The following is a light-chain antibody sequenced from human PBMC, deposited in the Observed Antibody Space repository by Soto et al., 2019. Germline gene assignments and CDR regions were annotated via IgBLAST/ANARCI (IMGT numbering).Light chain of an antibody. CDR2: GAS. CDR3: QQYNTWTLT. CDR1: ESINQN. J-gene: IGKJ4*01. Sequence: ETVMTQSPATLSVSPGEGATLSCRSTESINQNLAWYQQKPGQAPRLLIHGASYRANGITDRFSVRGSGTEFTLAISRLQSEDFAVYYCQQYNTWTLTFGGGTKVEIK. V-gene: IGKV3-15*01.